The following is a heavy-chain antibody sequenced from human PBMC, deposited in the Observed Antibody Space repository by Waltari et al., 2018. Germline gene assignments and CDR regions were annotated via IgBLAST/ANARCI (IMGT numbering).Heavy chain of an antibody. CDR2: INHSGST. J-gene: IGHJ2*01. CDR1: GGSFSASY. V-gene: IGHV4-34*01. Sequence: QVQLQQWGAGLLKPSETLSLTCAVYGGSFSASYWSWIRQPQGKGLEWIGEINHSGSTNYNPSLKSRVTISVDTSKNQFSLKLSSVTAADTAVYYCARVRVVARYFDLWGRGTLVTVSS. CDR3: ARVRVVARYFDL. D-gene: IGHD3-22*01.